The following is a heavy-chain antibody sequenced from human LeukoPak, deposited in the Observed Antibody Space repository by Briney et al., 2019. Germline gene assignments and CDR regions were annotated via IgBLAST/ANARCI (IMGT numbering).Heavy chain of an antibody. CDR3: AKASPNYTGGYYGSTYYYFMDA. CDR2: IHDSGSN. D-gene: IGHD3-22*01. J-gene: IGHJ6*03. Sequence: SETLSLTCIVSGGSISGSYWSWIRQAPGKGLDWIGYIHDSGSNNYNPSLKSRLTISIDTSNNQFSLKLSSVTAADTAVYYCAKASPNYTGGYYGSTYYYFMDAWGKGTTVTVSS. V-gene: IGHV4-59*01. CDR1: GGSISGSY.